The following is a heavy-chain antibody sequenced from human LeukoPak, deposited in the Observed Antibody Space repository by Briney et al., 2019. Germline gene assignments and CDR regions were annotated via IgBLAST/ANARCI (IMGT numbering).Heavy chain of an antibody. D-gene: IGHD3-3*01. Sequence: GGSLRLSCAASGFTFTSYAMSWVRQAPGKGLEWVSAVSGSGGSTYYADSVTGRFTISRDNSKNTLYLQMNSLRAEDTAVYYCAKDFGGDPTYYDFWSGYYIYYGMDVWGQGTTVTVSS. CDR3: AKDFGGDPTYYDFWSGYYIYYGMDV. CDR1: GFTFTSYA. J-gene: IGHJ6*02. CDR2: VSGSGGST. V-gene: IGHV3-23*01.